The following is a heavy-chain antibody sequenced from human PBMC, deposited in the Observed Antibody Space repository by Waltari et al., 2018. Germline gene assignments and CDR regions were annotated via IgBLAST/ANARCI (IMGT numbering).Heavy chain of an antibody. CDR1: GFTFSSFS. V-gene: IGHV3-21*01. J-gene: IGHJ6*03. CDR2: MSSSATYI. Sequence: EVQLVESGGGLVKPGGSLRLSCAASGFTFSSFSMNWVRQAPGKGLEWVSSMSSSATYIYYADSVKGRFTISRDNAKNSLYLQMNSLRAEDTAVYYCARDPTSSFYSSGWYDRYYYYMDVWGKGTTVTVSS. D-gene: IGHD6-19*01. CDR3: ARDPTSSFYSSGWYDRYYYYMDV.